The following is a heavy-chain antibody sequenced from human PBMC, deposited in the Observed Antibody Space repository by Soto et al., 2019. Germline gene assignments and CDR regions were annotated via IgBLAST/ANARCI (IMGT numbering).Heavy chain of an antibody. J-gene: IGHJ5*02. D-gene: IGHD5-18*01. CDR3: ARVVYSYGVERWFDP. V-gene: IGHV4-59*01. CDR2: IYYSGST. Sequence: SETLSLTYTVSGGSISSYYWSWIRQPPGKGLEWIGYIYYSGSTNYNPSLKSRVTISVDTSKNQFSLKLSSVTAADTAVYYCARVVYSYGVERWFDPWGQGTLVTVSS. CDR1: GGSISSYY.